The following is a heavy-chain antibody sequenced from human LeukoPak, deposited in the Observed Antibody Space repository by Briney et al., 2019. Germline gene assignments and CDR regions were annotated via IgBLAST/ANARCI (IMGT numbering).Heavy chain of an antibody. D-gene: IGHD2-8*01. Sequence: PGASLRLSCAASGFTFSSYAMSWVRQAPGKGLEWVSAISGSGGSTYYADSVKGRFTISRDNSKNTLYLQMNSLRAEDTAVYYCAKDYGVWHRSVRFDPWGQGTLVTVSS. CDR1: GFTFSSYA. CDR2: ISGSGGST. V-gene: IGHV3-23*01. J-gene: IGHJ5*02. CDR3: AKDYGVWHRSVRFDP.